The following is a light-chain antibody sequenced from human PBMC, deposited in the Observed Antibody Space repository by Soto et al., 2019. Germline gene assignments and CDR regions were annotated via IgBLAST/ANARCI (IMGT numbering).Light chain of an antibody. CDR3: QQHDILPIT. CDR2: DAS. CDR1: QPVSSNY. J-gene: IGKJ5*01. V-gene: IGKV3-20*01. Sequence: EIVLTQSPGTLSLSPGERATLSCRASQPVSSNYLAWYQQKPGQAPRLLIYDASRRATGIPDRFSGAGSGTDFTLTISRLEPEDFALYYCQQHDILPITFGQGTRLEIK.